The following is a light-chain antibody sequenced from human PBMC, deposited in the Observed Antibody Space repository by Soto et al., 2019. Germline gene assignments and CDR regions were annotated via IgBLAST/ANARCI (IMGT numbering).Light chain of an antibody. V-gene: IGKV1-12*01. J-gene: IGKJ4*01. CDR2: AAS. Sequence: DIQMPQSPSSVSASVADTGTSSFRPSQGISSWLAWYQQKPGKAPKLLIYAASSLQSGVPSRFSGSGSGTDFTLTISSLQPEDFATYYCQQANSFPLTFGGGTKVDIK. CDR3: QQANSFPLT. CDR1: QGISSW.